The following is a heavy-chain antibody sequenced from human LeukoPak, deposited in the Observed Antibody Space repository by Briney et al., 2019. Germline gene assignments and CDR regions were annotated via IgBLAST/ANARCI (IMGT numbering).Heavy chain of an antibody. Sequence: ASVKVSCKTSGYSFSDYYMRWVRQAPGQGLEWMGWINPNSGGTSSAQKFQGRVTMTRDTSITTVYMEVNWLTSDDAAIYYCSRADLLEGGPYLMGRWGQEPLVTVSS. CDR2: INPNSGGT. CDR1: GYSFSDYY. D-gene: IGHD3-16*01. CDR3: SRADLLEGGPYLMGR. V-gene: IGHV1-2*02. J-gene: IGHJ4*02.